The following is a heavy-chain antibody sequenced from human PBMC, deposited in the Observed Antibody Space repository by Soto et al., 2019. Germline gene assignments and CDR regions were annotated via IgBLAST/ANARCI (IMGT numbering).Heavy chain of an antibody. D-gene: IGHD6-19*01. J-gene: IGHJ6*02. CDR3: ARDMVSGWYDYYGMDV. Sequence: PGESLKISCKGSGYSFTSYWIGWVRQMPGKGLEWMGIIYPADSDTRYSPSFQGQVTISADKSISTAYLQWSSLKASDTAMYYCARDMVSGWYDYYGMDVWGQGTTVTVSS. CDR1: GYSFTSYW. V-gene: IGHV5-51*01. CDR2: IYPADSDT.